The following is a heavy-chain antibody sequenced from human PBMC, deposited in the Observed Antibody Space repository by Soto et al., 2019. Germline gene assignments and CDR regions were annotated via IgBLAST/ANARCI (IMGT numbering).Heavy chain of an antibody. Sequence: QVQLVQSGAEVKKPGSSVKVSCKASGGTFSSYSINWVRQAPGQGLEWMGEIIPIFGTANYAQKFQGRVTITTAESTRTAYMVLSSLRSEDTAVYYCARDGGRHSGGIDFWGQGTLVTVSS. J-gene: IGHJ4*02. CDR2: IIPIFGTA. D-gene: IGHD1-26*01. CDR1: GGTFSSYS. CDR3: ARDGGRHSGGIDF. V-gene: IGHV1-69*01.